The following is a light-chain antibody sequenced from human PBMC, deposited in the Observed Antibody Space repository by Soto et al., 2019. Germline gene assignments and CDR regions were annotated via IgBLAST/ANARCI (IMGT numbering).Light chain of an antibody. Sequence: DIQMTQSPSSLSASVGDRVTVTCQASQDLSNDLNWYQQKPGKAPKLLIYGASNLETGVPSRFSGSGSGTDFTCTISSRQPEDLATEDCHQYHDLPYTFGQGTKLDI. CDR1: QDLSND. CDR3: HQYHDLPYT. J-gene: IGKJ2*01. V-gene: IGKV1-33*01. CDR2: GAS.